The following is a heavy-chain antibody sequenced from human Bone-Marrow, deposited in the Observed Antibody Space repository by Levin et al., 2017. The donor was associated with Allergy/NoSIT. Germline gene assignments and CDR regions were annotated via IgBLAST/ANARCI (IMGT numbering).Heavy chain of an antibody. CDR3: ARLDRQILKTFDF. V-gene: IGHV4-30-4*01. CDR2: IFHRGST. D-gene: IGHD1-1*01. Sequence: SQTLSLTCTVSGGSINDGDFYWSWIRQSPGKGLEWIGYIFHRGSTYYNPSLESRLTISVDTSRNQFSLRLMSVNAADTALYYCARLDRQILKTFDFWGQGLLVTVSS. J-gene: IGHJ4*02. CDR1: GGSINDGDFY.